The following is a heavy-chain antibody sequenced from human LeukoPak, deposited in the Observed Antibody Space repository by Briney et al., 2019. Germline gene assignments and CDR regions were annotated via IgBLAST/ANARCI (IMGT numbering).Heavy chain of an antibody. V-gene: IGHV4-34*01. D-gene: IGHD6-13*01. CDR1: GGSFSGYY. CDR2: INHSGST. Sequence: SETLSLTCAVYGGSFSGYYWSWIRQPPGKGLEWIGEINHSGSTNCNPSLKSRVTISVDTSKNQFSLKLSSVTAADTAVYYCARSGSRWFPFDYWGQGTLVTVSS. CDR3: ARSGSRWFPFDY. J-gene: IGHJ4*02.